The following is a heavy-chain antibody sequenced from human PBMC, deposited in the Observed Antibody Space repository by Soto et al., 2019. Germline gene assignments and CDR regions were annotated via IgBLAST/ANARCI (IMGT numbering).Heavy chain of an antibody. D-gene: IGHD2-2*01. CDR1: GCSISSGGYS. V-gene: IGHV4-30-2*01. CDR2: IYHSGST. CDR3: ARVPDR. Sequence: SETLSLTCAVSGCSISSGGYSWSWIRQPPGKGLEWIGYIYHSGSTYYNPSLKSRVTISVDRSKNQFSLKLSSVTAADTAVYYCARVPDRWGQGTLVTVPQ. J-gene: IGHJ5*02.